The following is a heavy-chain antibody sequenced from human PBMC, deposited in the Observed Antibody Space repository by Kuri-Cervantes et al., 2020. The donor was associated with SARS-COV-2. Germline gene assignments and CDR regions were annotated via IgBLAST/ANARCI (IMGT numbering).Heavy chain of an antibody. D-gene: IGHD3-16*02. CDR1: GFTFSSYA. Sequence: GGSLRLSCAASGFTFSSYAMPWVRQAPGKGLEWVAVISYDGSNKYYADSVKGRFTISRDNSKNTLYLQMNSLRAEDTAVYYCARSYYDYIWGSYRPEALDYWGQGTLVTVSS. CDR3: ARSYYDYIWGSYRPEALDY. V-gene: IGHV3-30-3*01. J-gene: IGHJ4*02. CDR2: ISYDGSNK.